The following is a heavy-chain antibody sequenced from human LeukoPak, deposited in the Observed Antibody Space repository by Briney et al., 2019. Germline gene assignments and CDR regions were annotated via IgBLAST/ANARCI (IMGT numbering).Heavy chain of an antibody. D-gene: IGHD2-15*01. V-gene: IGHV4-59*08. CDR1: GGSISSYY. J-gene: IGHJ4*02. Sequence: SETLSLTCTVSGGSISSYYWSWIRQPPGKGLEWIGYIYYSGSTNYNPPLKSRVTISVDTSKNQFSLKLSSVTAADTAVYYCASQYCSGGSCYFNWGQGTLVTVSS. CDR3: ASQYCSGGSCYFN. CDR2: IYYSGST.